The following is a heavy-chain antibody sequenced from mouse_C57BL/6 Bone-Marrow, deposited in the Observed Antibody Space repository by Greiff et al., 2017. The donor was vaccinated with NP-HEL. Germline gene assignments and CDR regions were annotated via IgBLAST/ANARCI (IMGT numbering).Heavy chain of an antibody. CDR3: ARTLIYDGYSWYFDV. D-gene: IGHD2-3*01. Sequence: DVMLVESEGGLVQPGSSMKLSCTASGFTFSDYYMAWVRQVPEKGLEWVANINYDGSSTYYLDSLKSRFIISRANAKNILYLQMSSLKSEDTATYYCARTLIYDGYSWYFDVWGTGTTVTVSS. J-gene: IGHJ1*03. CDR2: INYDGSST. V-gene: IGHV5-16*01. CDR1: GFTFSDYY.